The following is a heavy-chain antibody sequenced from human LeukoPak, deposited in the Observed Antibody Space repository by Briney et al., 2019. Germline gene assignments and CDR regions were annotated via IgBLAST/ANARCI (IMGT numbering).Heavy chain of an antibody. CDR2: IVVGSGNT. CDR1: GFTFTSSA. V-gene: IGHV1-58*02. Sequence: TSVKVSCKASGFTFTSSAMQWVRQARGQRLEWIGGIVVGSGNTNYAQKFQERVTITRDMSTSTAYMELSSLRSEDTAVYYCAAGYGDRYYYYYGMDVWGQGTTVTVSS. CDR3: AAGYGDRYYYYYGMDV. J-gene: IGHJ6*02. D-gene: IGHD4-17*01.